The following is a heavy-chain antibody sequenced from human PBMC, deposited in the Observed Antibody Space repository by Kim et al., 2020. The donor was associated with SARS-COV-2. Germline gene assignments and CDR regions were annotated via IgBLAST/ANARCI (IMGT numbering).Heavy chain of an antibody. V-gene: IGHV3-23*01. D-gene: IGHD3-16*01. CDR2: ISGRGGST. J-gene: IGHJ4*02. CDR3: ATGGPNGSLDY. CDR1: GLTFSSYG. Sequence: GGSLRLSCAASGLTFSSYGMSWVRQAPGKGLEWVSVISGRGGSTHYADSVKGRFTISRDNSKNTLYLQMISLRAEDTAVYYCATGGPNGSLDYWGQGTLVTVSS.